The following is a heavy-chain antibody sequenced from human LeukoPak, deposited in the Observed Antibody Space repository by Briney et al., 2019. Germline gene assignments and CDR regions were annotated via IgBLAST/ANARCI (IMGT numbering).Heavy chain of an antibody. D-gene: IGHD2-15*01. CDR2: ISYCGST. CDR3: VRGGGTCCRFDD. CDR1: GGSISSSRYY. V-gene: IGHV4-39*01. Sequence: AETLSLTCTVSGGSISSSRYYWGWVRHPPGKGLEWIGSISYCGSTSYYPSLKSRVTISVDTSKSQFSLKLSSVTAADTAVYYCVRGGGTCCRFDDWGQGTLVTVSS. J-gene: IGHJ4*02.